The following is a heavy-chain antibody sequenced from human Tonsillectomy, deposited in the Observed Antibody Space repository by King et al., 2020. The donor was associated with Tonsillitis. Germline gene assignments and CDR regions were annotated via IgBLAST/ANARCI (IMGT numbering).Heavy chain of an antibody. Sequence: QLQESGPGLVMPSETLSLTCTVSSASINNYYWSWIRQPPGKGLEWIGYIYFTGNTNYNPSLRSRVTISIDTSKTRFSLKMDSVTAEDTAVYYCARGPTYGDYNDWGQGTLVTVSS. V-gene: IGHV4-59*01. CDR2: IYFTGNT. D-gene: IGHD4-17*01. J-gene: IGHJ4*02. CDR1: SASINNYY. CDR3: ARGPTYGDYND.